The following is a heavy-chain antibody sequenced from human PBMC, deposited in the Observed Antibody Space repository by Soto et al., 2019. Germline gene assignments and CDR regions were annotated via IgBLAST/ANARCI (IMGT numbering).Heavy chain of an antibody. Sequence: SETLSLTCSVSGGSISSSSHFWGWIRQPPXKGLEWIGTVYYSGNAYFSPSLKSRVTISVDTSKNQFSLNLSSVTAADTAVYYCARHENIVVVSAATAFDIWGQGTMVTVSS. D-gene: IGHD2-15*01. CDR2: VYYSGNA. CDR1: GGSISSSSHF. J-gene: IGHJ3*02. CDR3: ARHENIVVVSAATAFDI. V-gene: IGHV4-39*01.